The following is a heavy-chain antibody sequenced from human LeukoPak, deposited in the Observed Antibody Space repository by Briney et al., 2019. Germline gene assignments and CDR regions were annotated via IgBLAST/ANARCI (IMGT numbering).Heavy chain of an antibody. CDR1: GGSISSSNYY. CDR3: VRQKITTSDY. CDR2: IYYSGST. Sequence: SETLSLTCSVSGGSISSSNYYWGWIRQSPGKGLEWIGSIYYSGSTYYNPSLKSRLTISVDASKNQFPLKLSSVTAADTAVYYCVRQKITTSDYWGQGNMVTVSS. J-gene: IGHJ4*02. V-gene: IGHV4-39*01. D-gene: IGHD4-11*01.